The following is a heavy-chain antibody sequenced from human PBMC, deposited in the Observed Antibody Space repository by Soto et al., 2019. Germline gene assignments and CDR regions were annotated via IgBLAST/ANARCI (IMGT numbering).Heavy chain of an antibody. D-gene: IGHD5-18*01. CDR2: IDPSDSYT. J-gene: IGHJ6*02. Sequence: GESLKISCKGSGYSFTSYWISWVRQMPGKGLEWMGRIDPSDSYTNYSPSFQGHVTISADKSISTAYLQWSSLKASDTAMYYCASHRGYSYGYLRSNQKYYYYGMDVWGQGTTVTVSS. CDR3: ASHRGYSYGYLRSNQKYYYYGMDV. CDR1: GYSFTSYW. V-gene: IGHV5-10-1*01.